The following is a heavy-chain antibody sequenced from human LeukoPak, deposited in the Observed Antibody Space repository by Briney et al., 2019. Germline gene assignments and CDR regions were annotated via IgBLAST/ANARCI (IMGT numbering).Heavy chain of an antibody. D-gene: IGHD2-15*01. CDR2: IKQDGSEK. V-gene: IGHV3-7*03. CDR1: GFSFSSYW. J-gene: IGHJ4*02. CDR3: VREDRSCYYY. Sequence: GGSLRLSCAAPGFSFSSYWMAWVRQAPGKRLEWVASIKQDGSEKYYADSVKGRFTMSKDNSKNSIYLQMNSLRAEDTAVYYCVREDRSCYYYWGQGTLVTVSS.